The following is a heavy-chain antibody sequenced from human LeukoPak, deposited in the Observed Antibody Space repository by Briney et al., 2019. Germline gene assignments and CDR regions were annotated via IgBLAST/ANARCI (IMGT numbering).Heavy chain of an antibody. V-gene: IGHV3-23*01. CDR3: MGSGSYNTQFDY. CDR2: ISGSGGST. D-gene: IGHD1-26*01. Sequence: GGSLRLSCAASGFTFSSYSMNWVRQAPGKGLEWVSAISGSGGSTYYADSVKGRFTISRDNSKNTLYLQMNSLKAEDTAVYYCMGSGSYNTQFDYWGQGTRVTVSS. CDR1: GFTFSSYS. J-gene: IGHJ4*02.